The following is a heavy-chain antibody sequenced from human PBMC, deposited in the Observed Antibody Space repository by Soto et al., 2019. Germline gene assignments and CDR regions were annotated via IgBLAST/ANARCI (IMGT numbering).Heavy chain of an antibody. Sequence: LSETLSLTCTVSGGSISSSSYYWGWIRQPPGKGLEWIGSIYYSGSTYYNPSLKSRVTISVDTSKNQFSLKLSSVTAADTAVYYCARPMGYGDYAGGPSHSSRYNWFDPWGQGTLVTVSS. V-gene: IGHV4-39*01. CDR2: IYYSGST. CDR1: GGSISSSSYY. CDR3: ARPMGYGDYAGGPSHSSRYNWFDP. J-gene: IGHJ5*02. D-gene: IGHD4-17*01.